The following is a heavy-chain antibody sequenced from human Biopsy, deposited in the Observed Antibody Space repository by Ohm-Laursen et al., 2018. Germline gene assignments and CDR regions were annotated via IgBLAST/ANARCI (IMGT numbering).Heavy chain of an antibody. V-gene: IGHV3-11*01. Sequence: SLRLSCAASGFTVSNKYMSWVRQAPGRGLEWVSDINSSGSTKYHAESVKGRFTISRDNAMNSVYLQMNSLRGEDTAVYYCARAVGIAAAPIDYWGQGTLVTVSS. D-gene: IGHD2-15*01. CDR3: ARAVGIAAAPIDY. J-gene: IGHJ4*02. CDR2: INSSGSTK. CDR1: GFTVSNKY.